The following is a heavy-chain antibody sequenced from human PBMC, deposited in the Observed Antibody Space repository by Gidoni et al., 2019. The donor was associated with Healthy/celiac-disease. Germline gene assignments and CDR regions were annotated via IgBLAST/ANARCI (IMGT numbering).Heavy chain of an antibody. CDR1: GFTFSSYS. J-gene: IGHJ4*02. D-gene: IGHD3-3*01. Sequence: EVQLVASGGGLVKPGGSLRLYCEASGFTFSSYSMNWVRQAPGKGLEWVSSISSSSSYIYYADSVKGRFTISRDNAKNSLYLQMNSLRAEDTAVYYCARPYYDPGDPDYGGQGTLVTVSS. CDR2: ISSSSSYI. V-gene: IGHV3-21*01. CDR3: ARPYYDPGDPDY.